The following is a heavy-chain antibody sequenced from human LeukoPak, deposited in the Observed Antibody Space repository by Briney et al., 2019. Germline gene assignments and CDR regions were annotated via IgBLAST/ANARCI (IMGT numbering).Heavy chain of an antibody. V-gene: IGHV5-51*01. CDR3: VRQSLGEFKY. CDR2: IYPDDSDT. CDR1: GYSFYTYW. J-gene: IGHJ4*02. D-gene: IGHD3-10*01. Sequence: GESLKISCKGSGYSFYTYWIAWARQMPGKGLEWMGIIYPDDSDTRYSPSFQGQVTISADKSIDTAYLQWRSLKASDTGMYYCVRQSLGEFKYWGQGTLVTVSS.